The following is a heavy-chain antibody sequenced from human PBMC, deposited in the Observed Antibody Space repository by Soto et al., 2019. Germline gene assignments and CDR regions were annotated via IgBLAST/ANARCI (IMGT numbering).Heavy chain of an antibody. CDR1: GYSFANYW. J-gene: IGHJ3*02. D-gene: IGHD3-10*01. CDR2: IYPGDSDT. CDR3: ARLGFSGSSAFDI. V-gene: IGHV5-51*01. Sequence: PGESLKISCKGSGYSFANYWIGWVRQMPGKGLEWMGIIYPGDSDTRYSPSFQGQVTISADKSISTAYLQWSSLKASDTAMYYCARLGFSGSSAFDIWGQGTMVTVSS.